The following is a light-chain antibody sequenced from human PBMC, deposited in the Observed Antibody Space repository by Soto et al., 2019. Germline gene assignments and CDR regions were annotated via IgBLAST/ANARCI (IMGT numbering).Light chain of an antibody. J-gene: IGKJ1*01. V-gene: IGKV1-5*03. CDR2: KAS. CDR3: QQYNSFSWT. CDR1: ESIGSW. Sequence: DIQMTQSPSTLSASVGDRVTITCRASESIGSWLAWYQQRPGKAPKLLIYKASSLESRVPSRFSGSGSGTEFTLTISSLQPDDFATYYCQQYNSFSWTFGQGTKVDIK.